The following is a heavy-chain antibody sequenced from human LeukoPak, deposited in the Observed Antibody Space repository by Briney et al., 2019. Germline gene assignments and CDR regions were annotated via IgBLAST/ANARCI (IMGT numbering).Heavy chain of an antibody. CDR1: GGSISSSSYY. CDR3: ARLKRSKKDIAVAGTHFDY. D-gene: IGHD6-19*01. V-gene: IGHV4-39*01. Sequence: PSETLSLTCTVSGGSISSSSYYWGWIRQPPGKGLEWIGSIYYSGSTYYNPSHKSRVTISVDTSKNQFSLKLSSVTAADTAVYYCARLKRSKKDIAVAGTHFDYWGQGTLVTVSS. CDR2: IYYSGST. J-gene: IGHJ4*02.